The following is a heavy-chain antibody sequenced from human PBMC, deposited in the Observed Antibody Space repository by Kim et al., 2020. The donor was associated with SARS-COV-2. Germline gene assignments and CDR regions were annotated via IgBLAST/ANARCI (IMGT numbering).Heavy chain of an antibody. CDR2: INPNSGGT. CDR1: GYTLTGYY. V-gene: IGHV1-2*06. Sequence: ASVKVSCKASGYTLTGYYMHWVRQAPGQGLEWIGRINPNSGGTNYAQNFQGRVTMTRDTSISTVYMDLSRLRSDDTAEYYCARSTTMSSSSYYYSMDVWG. J-gene: IGHJ6*02. D-gene: IGHD6-6*01. CDR3: ARSTTMSSSSYYYSMDV.